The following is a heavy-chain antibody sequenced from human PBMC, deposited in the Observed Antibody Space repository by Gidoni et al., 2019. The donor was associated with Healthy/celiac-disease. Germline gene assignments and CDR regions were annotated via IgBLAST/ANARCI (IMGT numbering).Heavy chain of an antibody. Sequence: EVQLVESGGGLVQPGRSLRLSCTASGFTFGDYPIDWVRLAPWKGLEWVGFIRSKAYGGTTEYAASVKGRFTISRDDSKSIAYLQMNSLKTEDTAVYYCTRVGVPAAMVTRETYYYYYGMDVWGQGTTVTVSS. CDR1: GFTFGDYP. CDR2: IRSKAYGGTT. V-gene: IGHV3-49*04. D-gene: IGHD2-2*01. CDR3: TRVGVPAAMVTRETYYYYYGMDV. J-gene: IGHJ6*02.